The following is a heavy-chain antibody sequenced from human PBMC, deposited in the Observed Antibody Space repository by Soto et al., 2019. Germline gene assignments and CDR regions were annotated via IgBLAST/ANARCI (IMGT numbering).Heavy chain of an antibody. CDR3: ARGGHITAPGCGPKY. CDR2: ISSSSSTI. D-gene: IGHD6-13*01. Sequence: GGSLRLSCAASGFTFSSYSMNWVRQAPGKGLEWVSYISSSSSTIYYADSVKGRFTISRDNAKNSLYLQMNSLRAEDTAVYYCARGGHITAPGCGPKYWGQGTLVTVSS. J-gene: IGHJ4*02. CDR1: GFTFSSYS. V-gene: IGHV3-48*01.